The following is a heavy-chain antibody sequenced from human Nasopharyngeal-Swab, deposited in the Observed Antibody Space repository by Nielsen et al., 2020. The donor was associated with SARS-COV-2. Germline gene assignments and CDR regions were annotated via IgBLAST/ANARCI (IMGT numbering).Heavy chain of an antibody. CDR3: GRHGSYSGGAAY. Sequence: SETLSLTCSAYGDSVNNYYWSWIRQPPGKGLEWIGYISSSGKTNYNPSLKSRLTISVDTSKSQFSLILTSMTAADTAVYYCGRHGSYSGGAAYWGQGILVAVSS. CDR1: GDSVNNYY. D-gene: IGHD3-10*01. V-gene: IGHV4-59*08. J-gene: IGHJ4*02. CDR2: ISSSGKT.